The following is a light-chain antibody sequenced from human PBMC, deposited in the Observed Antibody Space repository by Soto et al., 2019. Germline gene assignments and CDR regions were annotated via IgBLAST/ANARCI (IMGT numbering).Light chain of an antibody. J-gene: IGLJ1*01. CDR1: SSDVGSYDH. V-gene: IGLV2-14*01. Sequence: QSVLTQPASVSGSPGQSITISCGGTSSDVGSYDHVAWYQQFPGKTPKLMIYEVSNRPSGVSSRFSGSKSGNTASLTISGLQAEDEADYYCISHTGSSTSYVFGSGTKVTVL. CDR3: ISHTGSSTSYV. CDR2: EVS.